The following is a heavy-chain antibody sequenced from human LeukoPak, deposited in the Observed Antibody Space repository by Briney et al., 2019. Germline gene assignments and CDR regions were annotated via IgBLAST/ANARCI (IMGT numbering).Heavy chain of an antibody. Sequence: ASVKVSCKASGGTFSSYAISWVRQAPGQGLEWMGIISPNNGSRSYAQKFQGRVTMTRDMSTRTVYMELSSLRSEDTAVYYCARTASAGTLGGVDGYWGQGTLVTVSS. J-gene: IGHJ4*02. CDR3: ARTASAGTLGGVDGY. V-gene: IGHV1-46*01. CDR1: GGTFSSYA. D-gene: IGHD1-7*01. CDR2: ISPNNGSR.